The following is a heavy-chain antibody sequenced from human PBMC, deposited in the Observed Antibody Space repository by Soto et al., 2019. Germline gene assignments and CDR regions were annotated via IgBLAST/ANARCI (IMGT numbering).Heavy chain of an antibody. CDR3: ARSRDNWNGPYYYYMDV. CDR1: GYSFTSYW. V-gene: IGHV5-51*01. Sequence: GESLKISCKGSGYSFTSYWIGWVRQMPGKGLEWMGIIYPGDSDTRYSPSFQGQVTISADKSISTAYLQWSSLKASDTAMYYCARSRDNWNGPYYYYMDVWGKGTTVTVSS. J-gene: IGHJ6*03. CDR2: IYPGDSDT. D-gene: IGHD1-1*01.